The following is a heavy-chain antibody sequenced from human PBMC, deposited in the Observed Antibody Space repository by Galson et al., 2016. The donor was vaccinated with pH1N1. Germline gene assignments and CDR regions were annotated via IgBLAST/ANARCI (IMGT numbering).Heavy chain of an antibody. CDR2: INPKSGGT. V-gene: IGHV1-2*02. CDR3: ARAPGSGWYLGEYFQH. Sequence: SVKVSCKASGYTFTDYYTHWVRQAPGQGLEWMGWINPKSGGTKYAEKFQGRVAMTSDTSTSTAYMELRSLTSDDTAVYFCARAPGSGWYLGEYFQHWGQGTLLTVSS. CDR1: GYTFTDYY. J-gene: IGHJ1*01. D-gene: IGHD6-19*01.